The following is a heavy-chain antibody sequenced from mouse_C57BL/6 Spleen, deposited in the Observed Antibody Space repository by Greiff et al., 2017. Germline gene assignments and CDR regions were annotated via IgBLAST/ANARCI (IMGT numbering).Heavy chain of an antibody. Sequence: EVKLMESGPGLVKPSQSLSLTCSVTGYSITSGYFWNWIRQLPGNKLEWMGYISYDGSNNYNPPLKNRNSITRDTSKNQFFLKLNTVTTEDTATYYCARRGSSYYFDYWGQGTTLTVSS. D-gene: IGHD1-1*01. CDR1: GYSITSGYF. CDR2: ISYDGSN. CDR3: ARRGSSYYFDY. V-gene: IGHV3-6*01. J-gene: IGHJ2*01.